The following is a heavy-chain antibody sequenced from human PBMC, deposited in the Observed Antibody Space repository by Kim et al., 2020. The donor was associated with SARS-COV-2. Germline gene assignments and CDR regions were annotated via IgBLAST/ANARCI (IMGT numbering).Heavy chain of an antibody. V-gene: IGHV3-11*04. J-gene: IGHJ4*02. CDR2: ISSSGSII. D-gene: IGHD5-12*01. Sequence: GGSLRLSCAASAFTFSDYYMSWIRQAPGKGLEWVSYISSSGSIIYYADSVKGRFTISRDNAKNSVYLQMNSLRAEDTAVYYCARLDIVATIWTFDYWGQGTLVTVSS. CDR3: ARLDIVATIWTFDY. CDR1: AFTFSDYY.